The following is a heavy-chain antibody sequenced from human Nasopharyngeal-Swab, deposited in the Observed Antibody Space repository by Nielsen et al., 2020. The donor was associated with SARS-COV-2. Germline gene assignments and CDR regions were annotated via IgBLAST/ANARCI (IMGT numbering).Heavy chain of an antibody. CDR3: ARGRTRNRDYYYYMDV. J-gene: IGHJ6*03. Sequence: SLNTSCAASGFIFSSYALHWVRQTPGKGLEWVVVMSNDGSNKYYTDYVKGRFTISRDNSKNTLCLQMNSLRAEDTAVYYCARGRTRNRDYYYYMDVWGKGTTVTVSS. CDR1: GFIFSSYA. CDR2: MSNDGSNK. V-gene: IGHV3-30-3*01. D-gene: IGHD1-14*01.